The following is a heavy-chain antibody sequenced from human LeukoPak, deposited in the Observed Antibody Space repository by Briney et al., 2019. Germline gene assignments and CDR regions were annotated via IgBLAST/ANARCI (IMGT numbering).Heavy chain of an antibody. V-gene: IGHV4-39*01. CDR3: ARRISTSAWATVTFDC. CDR1: GGSISSSSYY. D-gene: IGHD4-17*01. J-gene: IGHJ4*02. Sequence: PSETLSLTCTVSGGSISSSSYYWGWIRQPPGKGLEWIGSIYKSGSTYYNPSLQSRVTISVDTSKNQFSLKLSSLTAADTAVYYCARRISTSAWATVTFDCWGQGTLVIVSS. CDR2: IYKSGST.